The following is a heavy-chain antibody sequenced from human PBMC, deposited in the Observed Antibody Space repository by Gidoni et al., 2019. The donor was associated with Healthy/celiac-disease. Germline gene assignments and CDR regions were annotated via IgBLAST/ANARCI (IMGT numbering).Heavy chain of an antibody. V-gene: IGHV3-30*18. CDR3: AKVNLDIVVVVYDAFDI. CDR1: GFTFSSYG. Sequence: QVQLVESGGGVVQPGRSLRRSCAASGFTFSSYGMHWVRQAHGKGLEWVAVITYDGSNKYYADSVKGRFTISRDNSKNTLYLQMNSLRAEDTAVYYCAKVNLDIVVVVYDAFDIWGQGTMVTVSS. J-gene: IGHJ3*02. D-gene: IGHD2-15*01. CDR2: ITYDGSNK.